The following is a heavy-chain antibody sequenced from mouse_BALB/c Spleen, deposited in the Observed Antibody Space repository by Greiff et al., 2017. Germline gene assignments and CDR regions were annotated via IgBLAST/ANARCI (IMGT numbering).Heavy chain of an antibody. V-gene: IGHV2-9*02. Sequence: QVQLKESGPGLVAPSQSLSITCTVSGFSLTSYGVHWVRQHTGKGLEWLGVIWAGGSTNYNSALMSRLSISKDNSKSQVFLKMNSLQTDDTAMYYCARETARATLLAMDYWGQGTSVTVSS. J-gene: IGHJ4*01. CDR3: ARETARATLLAMDY. CDR2: IWAGGST. D-gene: IGHD3-2*01. CDR1: GFSLTSYG.